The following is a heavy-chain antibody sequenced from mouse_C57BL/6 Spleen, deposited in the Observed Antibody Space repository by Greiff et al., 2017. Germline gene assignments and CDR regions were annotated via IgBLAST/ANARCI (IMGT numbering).Heavy chain of an antibody. Sequence: QVQLQQSGPGLVAPSQSLSITCTVSGFSLTSYAISWVRQPPGKGLEWLGVIWTGGGTYYNSALKSRLSISKDNSKSLVFLKMNSLQTDDTARYYCVRQGCDYWGQGTTLTVSS. CDR1: GFSLTSYA. CDR3: VRQGCDY. J-gene: IGHJ2*01. CDR2: IWTGGGT. V-gene: IGHV2-9-1*01.